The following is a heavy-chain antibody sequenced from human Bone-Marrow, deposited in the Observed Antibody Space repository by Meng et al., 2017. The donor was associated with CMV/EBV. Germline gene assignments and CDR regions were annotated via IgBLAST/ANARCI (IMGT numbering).Heavy chain of an antibody. V-gene: IGHV3-21*01. D-gene: IGHD4-11*01. CDR1: GFTFSGSA. CDR2: ISSGSHAI. J-gene: IGHJ4*02. CDR3: ARDLPHYSLDY. Sequence: GESLKISCAASGFTFSGSAMHWVRQASGKGLEWVSSISSGSHAIYHADSVKGRFTISRDNAKNSLYLQMNSLRAEDTAVYYCARDLPHYSLDYWGQGTLVTVSS.